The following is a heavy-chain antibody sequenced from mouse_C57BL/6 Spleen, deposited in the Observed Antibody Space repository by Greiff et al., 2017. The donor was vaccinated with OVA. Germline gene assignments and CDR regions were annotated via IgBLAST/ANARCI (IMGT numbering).Heavy chain of an antibody. J-gene: IGHJ3*01. V-gene: IGHV1-50*01. CDR1: GYTFTSYW. CDR2: IDPSDSYT. Sequence: QVQLQQPGAELVKPGASVKLSCKASGYTFTSYWMQWVKQRPGQGLEWIGEIDPSDSYTNYNQKFKGKATLTVDTSSSTAYIQLSSLTSEDSAVYYCARPLEQLRLRRFAYWGQGTLVTVSA. D-gene: IGHD3-2*02. CDR3: ARPLEQLRLRRFAY.